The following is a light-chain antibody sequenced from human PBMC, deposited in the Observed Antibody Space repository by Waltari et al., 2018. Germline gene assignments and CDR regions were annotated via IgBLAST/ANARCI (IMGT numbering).Light chain of an antibody. CDR2: DVN. V-gene: IGLV2-23*02. Sequence: QSALTQTATVSGSPGQSITISCSGASSDMGQYNLVSWYQQHPGKAPTLIIYDVNKRPSGVSNRFSGSKSGNTAFLTISGLQTADEADYYCCSYAGSAVSVFGGGTKLTVL. CDR1: SSDMGQYNL. CDR3: CSYAGSAVSV. J-gene: IGLJ3*02.